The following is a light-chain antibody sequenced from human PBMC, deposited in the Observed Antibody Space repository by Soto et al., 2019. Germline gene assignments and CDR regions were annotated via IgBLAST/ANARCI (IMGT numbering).Light chain of an antibody. Sequence: IHMTQSTSSLSASVGCRVTITCQASQDISNYLAWYQQKQGKVPQLLIYEASILQSGVPSRFSGSGSGTDFTLTISSLQAEDFATYYCQQTRSYPSTFGGGTKVDIK. V-gene: IGKV1-9*01. CDR1: QDISNY. CDR3: QQTRSYPST. CDR2: EAS. J-gene: IGKJ4*01.